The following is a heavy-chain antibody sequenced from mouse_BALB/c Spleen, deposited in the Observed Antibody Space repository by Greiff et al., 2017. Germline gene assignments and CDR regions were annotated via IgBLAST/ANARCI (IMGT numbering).Heavy chain of an antibody. CDR3: ARDKGYFDY. V-gene: IGHV3-6*02. J-gene: IGHJ2*01. CDR1: GYSITSGYY. CDR2: ISYDGSN. Sequence: VQLQQSGPGLVKPSQSLSLTCSVTGYSITSGYYWNWIRQFPGNKLEWMGYISYDGSNNYNPSLKNRISITRDTSKNQFFLKLNSVTTEETATYYCARDKGYFDYWGQGTTLTVSS.